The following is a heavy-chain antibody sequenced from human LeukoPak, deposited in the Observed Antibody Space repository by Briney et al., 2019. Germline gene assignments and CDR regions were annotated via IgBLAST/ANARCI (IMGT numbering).Heavy chain of an antibody. CDR2: ISSSSPI. CDR3: ARDPPRNQYSSSWYGEGGTDY. Sequence: GGSLRLSCAASGFTFSSYSMNWVRQAPGKGLEWVSYISSSSPIYYADSVKGRFTISRDNAKNSLYLQMNSLRAEDTAVYYCARDPPRNQYSSSWYGEGGTDYWGQGTLVTVSS. J-gene: IGHJ4*02. CDR1: GFTFSSYS. V-gene: IGHV3-48*04. D-gene: IGHD6-13*01.